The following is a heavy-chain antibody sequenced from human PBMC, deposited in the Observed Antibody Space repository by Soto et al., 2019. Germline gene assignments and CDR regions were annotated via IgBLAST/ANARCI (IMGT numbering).Heavy chain of an antibody. CDR3: AHRGYKSGYWDQGSFDS. D-gene: IGHD5-18*01. Sequence: QITLKESGPTRVRPTQTLTLTCTFSGFSLTTSGVGVGWIRQTPGKALEYLAVIYWDDDKRYSPSLKSRLTIPKDPSKTHVVLMMAYKDPVDTGTYFCAHRGYKSGYWDQGSFDSWGQGALVSVSS. V-gene: IGHV2-5*02. CDR1: GFSLTTSGVG. CDR2: IYWDDDK. J-gene: IGHJ4*02.